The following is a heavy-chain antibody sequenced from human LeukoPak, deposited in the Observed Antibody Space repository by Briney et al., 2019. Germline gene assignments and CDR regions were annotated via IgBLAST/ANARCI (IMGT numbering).Heavy chain of an antibody. Sequence: PGRSLRLSCAASGFTFDDYAMHWVRQAPGKGLEWVSGISWNSGSIGYADSVKGRFTISRDNAKNSLYLQMNSLRPEDTALYYCAKDGSSGSHYYYGMGVWGQGTTVTVSS. V-gene: IGHV3-9*01. CDR2: ISWNSGSI. CDR1: GFTFDDYA. CDR3: AKDGSSGSHYYYGMGV. D-gene: IGHD6-19*01. J-gene: IGHJ6*02.